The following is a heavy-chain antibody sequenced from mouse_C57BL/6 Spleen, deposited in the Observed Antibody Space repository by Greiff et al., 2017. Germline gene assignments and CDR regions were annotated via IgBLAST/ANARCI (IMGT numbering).Heavy chain of an antibody. Sequence: EVQLQESGGDLVKPGGSLKLSCAASGFTFSSYGMSWVRQTPDKRLEWVATISSGGSYTYYPDSVKGRFTISRDNAKNTLYLQMSSLKAEDTAMYYCARGDRGRYFDVWGPGTAGTVSS. V-gene: IGHV5-6*01. CDR1: GFTFSSYG. D-gene: IGHD2-14*01. CDR2: ISSGGSYT. J-gene: IGHJ1*01. CDR3: ARGDRGRYFDV.